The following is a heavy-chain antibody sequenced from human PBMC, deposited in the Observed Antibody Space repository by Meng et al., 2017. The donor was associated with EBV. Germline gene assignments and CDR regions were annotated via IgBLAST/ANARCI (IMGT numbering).Heavy chain of an antibody. V-gene: IGHV4-4*02. CDR3: ARDRGGYYDSSGYYAD. CDR2: IYHSGST. Sequence: QVQLQESGPGLVKPSGTRSLTCAVPGGSISSSNWWSWVRQPPGKGLEWIGEIYHSGSTNYNPSLKSRVTISVDKSKNQFSLKLSSVTAADTAVYYCARDRGGYYDSSGYYADWGQGTPVTVSS. D-gene: IGHD3-22*01. CDR1: GGSISSSNW. J-gene: IGHJ4*02.